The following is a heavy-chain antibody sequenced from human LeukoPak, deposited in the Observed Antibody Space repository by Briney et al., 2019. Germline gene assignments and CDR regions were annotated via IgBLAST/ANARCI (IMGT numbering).Heavy chain of an antibody. Sequence: GGSVRLSCGARGFTFSSYWMSWVRQAPGKGLEWVANIKQDGSEKYYVDSVKGRFTISRDNAKNSLYLQMNSLSAEDTAVYYCSGGDFFNYWGQGTLVTVSS. CDR2: IKQDGSEK. CDR3: SGGDFFNY. D-gene: IGHD2-21*01. CDR1: GFTFSSYW. J-gene: IGHJ4*02. V-gene: IGHV3-7*01.